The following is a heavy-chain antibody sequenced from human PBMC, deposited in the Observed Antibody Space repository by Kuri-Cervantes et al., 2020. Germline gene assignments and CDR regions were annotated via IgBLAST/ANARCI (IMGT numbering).Heavy chain of an antibody. D-gene: IGHD5-12*01. CDR3: ARSRPYSGGKVWVDLDH. CDR1: GFTFSSYW. V-gene: IGHV3-7*01. CDR2: IKQDGSEK. Sequence: GESLKISCAASGFTFSSYWMSWVRQAPGKGLEWVANIKQDGSEKYYVDSVKGRFTISRDNAKNSLYLQMNSLRAEDTAVYYCARSRPYSGGKVWVDLDHWGQGSLVTVSS. J-gene: IGHJ4*02.